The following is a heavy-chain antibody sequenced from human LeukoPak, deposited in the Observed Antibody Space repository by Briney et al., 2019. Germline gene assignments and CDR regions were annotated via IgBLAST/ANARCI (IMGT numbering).Heavy chain of an antibody. V-gene: IGHV3-23*01. CDR1: GFTFSSYA. D-gene: IGHD6-19*01. Sequence: GSLRLSCAASGFTFSSYAMSWVRQAPGKGLEWVSAISGSGGSTYYADSVKGRFTISRDNSKNTLYLQMNSLRAEDTAVYYCAFLNQYSGGWYTNWGQGTLVTVSS. CDR3: AFLNQYSGGWYTN. J-gene: IGHJ4*02. CDR2: ISGSGGST.